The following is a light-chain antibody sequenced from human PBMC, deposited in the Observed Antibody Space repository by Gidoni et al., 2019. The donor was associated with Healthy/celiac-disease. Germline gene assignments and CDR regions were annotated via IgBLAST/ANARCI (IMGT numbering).Light chain of an antibody. CDR1: QSLLHSNGYNY. J-gene: IGKJ1*01. CDR3: MQALQTPPWT. Sequence: DTVMTQSPLSLPVTPGEPASISCRSSQSLLHSNGYNYLDWYLPKPGQSPQLLIYLGSNLASGVPDRFSGSGSGTDFTLKISRVEAEDVGVYYCMQALQTPPWTFGQGTKVEIK. CDR2: LGS. V-gene: IGKV2-28*01.